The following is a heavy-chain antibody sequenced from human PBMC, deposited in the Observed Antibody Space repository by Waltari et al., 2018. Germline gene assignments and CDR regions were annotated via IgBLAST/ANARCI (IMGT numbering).Heavy chain of an antibody. CDR1: GFTFSSYA. CDR2: ISGIGGST. J-gene: IGHJ6*03. CDR3: AKGNTAMANYYYYYMDV. D-gene: IGHD5-18*01. Sequence: EVQLLESGGGLVQPGGSLRLSCAASGFTFSSYAMSWVRQAPGKGLEWVSAISGIGGSTYYADSVKGRFTISRDNSKNTLYLQMNSLRAEDTAVYYCAKGNTAMANYYYYYMDVWGKGTTVTVSS. V-gene: IGHV3-23*01.